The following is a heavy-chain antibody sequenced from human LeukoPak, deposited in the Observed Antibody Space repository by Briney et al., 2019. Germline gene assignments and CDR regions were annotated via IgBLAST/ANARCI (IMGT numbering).Heavy chain of an antibody. CDR2: ISSSSSYI. CDR3: ARAGSSSWGYYYYYYGMDV. CDR1: GFTFSSYS. J-gene: IGHJ6*02. Sequence: GGSLRLSCAASGFTFSSYSMNWVRQAPGKGLEWVSSISSSSSYIYYADSVKGRFTISRDNAKNSLYLQMNSLRAEDTAVYYCARAGSSSWGYYYYYYGMDVWGQGTTVTVSS. D-gene: IGHD6-13*01. V-gene: IGHV3-21*01.